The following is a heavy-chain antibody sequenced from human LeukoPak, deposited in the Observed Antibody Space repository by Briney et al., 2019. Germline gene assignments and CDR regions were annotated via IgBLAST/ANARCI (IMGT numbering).Heavy chain of an antibody. D-gene: IGHD1-26*01. J-gene: IGHJ4*02. CDR2: IYSSGST. V-gene: IGHV4-39*07. CDR1: GASISGSGYY. CDR3: ARARYYGPFDY. Sequence: SETLSLTCTVSGASISGSGYYWGWIRQPPGKGLEWIGSIYSSGSTYYNASLQSRVTISVDTSKNQFSLKLSSVTAADTVVYYCARARYYGPFDYWGQGTLVTVSS.